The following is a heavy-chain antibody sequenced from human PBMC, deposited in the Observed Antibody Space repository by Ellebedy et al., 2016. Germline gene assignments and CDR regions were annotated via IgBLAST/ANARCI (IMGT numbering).Heavy chain of an antibody. CDR2: IWYDGSNK. D-gene: IGHD3-22*01. CDR1: GFTFSSYG. J-gene: IGHJ4*02. CDR3: ARDEGYYYDSSPPGY. V-gene: IGHV3-33*08. Sequence: GGSLRLSCAASGFTFSSYGMHWVRQAPGKGLEWVAVIWYDGSNKYYADSVKGRFTISRDNSKNTLYLQMNSLRAEDTAVYYCARDEGYYYDSSPPGYWGQGTLVTVSS.